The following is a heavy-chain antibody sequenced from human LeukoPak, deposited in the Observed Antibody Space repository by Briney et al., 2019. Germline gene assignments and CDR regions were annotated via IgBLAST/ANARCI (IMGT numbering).Heavy chain of an antibody. CDR2: MYTGGST. Sequence: GGSLRLSCAASEFTVSTNYMGWARQAPGKGLEWVSVMYTGGSTFYADSVKGRFTISRDTSQNTFFLQMNSLRAEDTAVYYCARDLGYCSGGSCYFGNWFDPWGQGTLVTVSS. CDR3: ARDLGYCSGGSCYFGNWFDP. J-gene: IGHJ5*02. CDR1: EFTVSTNY. V-gene: IGHV3-66*01. D-gene: IGHD2-15*01.